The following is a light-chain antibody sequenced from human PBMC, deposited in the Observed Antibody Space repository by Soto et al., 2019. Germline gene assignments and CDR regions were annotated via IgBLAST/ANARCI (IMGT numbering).Light chain of an antibody. Sequence: EIVLAQSPGTLSLSPGERATLSCRASQTISSRYITWYQQKSGQVPRLLIYGASSRATGIPDRFSGSGSGTDFTLTISRLEPEDVAVYYCHHSGNSHGTFGQGTKVEIK. CDR1: QTISSRY. V-gene: IGKV3-20*01. CDR3: HHSGNSHGT. J-gene: IGKJ1*01. CDR2: GAS.